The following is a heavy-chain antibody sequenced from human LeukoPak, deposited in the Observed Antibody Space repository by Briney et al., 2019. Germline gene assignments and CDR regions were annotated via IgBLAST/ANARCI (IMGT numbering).Heavy chain of an antibody. CDR1: FHPKCLH. CDR2: SGTVGDT. Sequence: GSLKLPCSSSGFHPKCLHLPWGRQIKRGSLERVPNSGTVGDTFYSDSVKGRFTISRENAKNSVHLQMNSLRVQDSAIYFCVRAAMPYIINGRRFDYWGQGTLVTVSS. V-gene: IGHV3-13*04. J-gene: IGHJ4*02. CDR3: VRAAMPYIINGRRFDY. D-gene: IGHD2-2*01.